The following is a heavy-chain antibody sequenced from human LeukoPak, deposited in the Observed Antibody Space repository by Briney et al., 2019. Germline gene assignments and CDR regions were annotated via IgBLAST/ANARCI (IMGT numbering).Heavy chain of an antibody. D-gene: IGHD6-13*01. V-gene: IGHV3-66*04. CDR3: ARRWEAAVTGWGAFDI. Sequence: PGGSLRVSCAAAGFTVSSNHMSCVRQAPGKGLEWVSVIYSGGSTYYADSVKGRFTISRDNSKNTLYLQMNSLRAEDTAVYYCARRWEAAVTGWGAFDIWVQGTMVTVSS. CDR2: IYSGGST. J-gene: IGHJ3*02. CDR1: GFTVSSNH.